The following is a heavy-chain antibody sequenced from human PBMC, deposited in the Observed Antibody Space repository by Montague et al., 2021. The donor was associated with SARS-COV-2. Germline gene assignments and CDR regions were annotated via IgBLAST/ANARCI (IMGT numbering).Heavy chain of an antibody. CDR1: GGSVGSSHYY. CDR2: IYYSGST. D-gene: IGHD1-7*01. J-gene: IGHJ5*02. Sequence: SETLSLTCTVSGGSVGSSHYYWAWIRQPPGKGLEWNGTIYYSGSTXYNPSPRSRVTIDVDASTNQFSLNLHSVTAADTAVYFCARGLYNWNYEHWFDTWGQGTLVTVSS. CDR3: ARGLYNWNYEHWFDT. V-gene: IGHV4-39*01.